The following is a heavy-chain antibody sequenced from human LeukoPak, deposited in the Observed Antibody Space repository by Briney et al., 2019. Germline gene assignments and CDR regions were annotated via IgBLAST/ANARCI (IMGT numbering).Heavy chain of an antibody. CDR2: IYHSGST. J-gene: IGHJ4*02. Sequence: SETLSLTCTVSGYSISSGYYWGWIRQPPGKGLEWIGSIYHSGSTYYNPSLKGRVTISVDTSKNQFSLKLSSVTAADTAVYYCASIDPYCGGDCYSGFDYWGQGTLVTVSS. CDR3: ASIDPYCGGDCYSGFDY. CDR1: GYSISSGYY. V-gene: IGHV4-38-2*02. D-gene: IGHD2-21*02.